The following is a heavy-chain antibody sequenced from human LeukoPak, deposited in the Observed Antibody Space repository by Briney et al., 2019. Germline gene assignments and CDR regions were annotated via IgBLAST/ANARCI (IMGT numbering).Heavy chain of an antibody. CDR3: ARSNYGSGSFWFDP. J-gene: IGHJ5*02. CDR1: GGSISSGDYY. V-gene: IGHV4-30-4*01. D-gene: IGHD3-10*01. Sequence: SETLSLTCTVSGGSISSGDYYWSWIRQPPGKGLEWLGYIYYSGSTYYNPSLKSRVTISVDTSKNQFSLKLSSVTAADTAVYYCARSNYGSGSFWFDPWGQGTLVTVSS. CDR2: IYYSGST.